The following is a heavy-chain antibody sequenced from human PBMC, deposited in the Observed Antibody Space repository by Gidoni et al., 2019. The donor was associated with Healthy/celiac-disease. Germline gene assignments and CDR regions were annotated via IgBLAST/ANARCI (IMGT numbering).Heavy chain of an antibody. Sequence: EVQLVESGGGLVQPGGSLRLSCAASGFTFSSYWMSWVRQAPGKGLEWVANIKQDGSEKYYVDSVKGRFTISRDNAKNSLYLQMNSLRAEDTAVYYCARARGIFGVVIFPEYFQHWGQGTLVTVSS. CDR1: GFTFSSYW. V-gene: IGHV3-7*03. J-gene: IGHJ1*01. CDR3: ARARGIFGVVIFPEYFQH. CDR2: IKQDGSEK. D-gene: IGHD3-3*01.